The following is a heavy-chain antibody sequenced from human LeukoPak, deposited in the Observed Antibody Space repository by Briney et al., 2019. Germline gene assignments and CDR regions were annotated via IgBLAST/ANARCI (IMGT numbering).Heavy chain of an antibody. J-gene: IGHJ4*02. CDR3: ARVEVDSMVRYYFDY. CDR1: GGSISSYY. V-gene: IGHV4-59*01. CDR2: IYYSGST. Sequence: SETLSLTCTVSGGSISSYYWSWIRQPPGKGLEWIGYIYYSGSTNYNPSLKSRVTISVDTSKNQFSLKLSSVTAADTAVYYCARVEVDSMVRYYFDYWGQGTLVTVSS. D-gene: IGHD3-10*01.